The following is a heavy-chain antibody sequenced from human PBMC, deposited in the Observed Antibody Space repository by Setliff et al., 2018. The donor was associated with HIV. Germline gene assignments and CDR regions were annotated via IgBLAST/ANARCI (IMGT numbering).Heavy chain of an antibody. CDR2: IGTYDGNK. V-gene: IGHV1-18*01. CDR3: ARSRYQLLYYMDV. Sequence: ASVKVSCKASGYTFTNYGITWVRQAPGQGLEWWGWIGTYDGNKNYARRLQGRVTLPRNTSISTAYMELSSLTSEDTAVYFCARSRYQLLYYMDVWGKGTTVTVSS. D-gene: IGHD2-2*02. J-gene: IGHJ6*03. CDR1: GYTFTNYG.